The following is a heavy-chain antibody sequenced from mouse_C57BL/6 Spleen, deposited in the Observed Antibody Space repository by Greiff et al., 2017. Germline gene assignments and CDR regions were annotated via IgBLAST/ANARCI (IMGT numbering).Heavy chain of an antibody. V-gene: IGHV5-17*01. D-gene: IGHD1-1*01. CDR2: ISSGSSTI. Sequence: EVKVVESGGGLVKPGGSLKLSCAASGFTFSDYGMHWVRQAPEKGLEWVAYISSGSSTIYYADTEKGRFTISRDNAKNTLFLQMTRLRSEDTAMYYCARQGYYYGSSYVDYWGQGTTLTVSS. J-gene: IGHJ2*01. CDR3: ARQGYYYGSSYVDY. CDR1: GFTFSDYG.